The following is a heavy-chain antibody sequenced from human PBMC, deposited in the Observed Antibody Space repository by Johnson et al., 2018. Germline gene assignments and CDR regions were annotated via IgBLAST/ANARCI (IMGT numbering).Heavy chain of an antibody. CDR1: GFTFGDYA. CDR2: IRSKAYGGTR. J-gene: IGHJ3*02. Sequence: VQLVQSGGGLVKPGRSLRLSCTTSGFTFGDYAMSWFRQAPGKGLEWVGFIRSKAYGGTREYAASVKDRFTISRDDSESIAYLQMNSLKTEDTDVYYCTRYGGKSGGYAFDIWGQGTMVTVSS. D-gene: IGHD4-23*01. CDR3: TRYGGKSGGYAFDI. V-gene: IGHV3-49*05.